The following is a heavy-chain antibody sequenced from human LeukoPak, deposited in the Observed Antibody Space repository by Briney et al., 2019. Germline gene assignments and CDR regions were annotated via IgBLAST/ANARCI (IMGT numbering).Heavy chain of an antibody. D-gene: IGHD3-3*01. CDR3: ARGRFLEWLPSAWKRDTYGMDV. V-gene: IGHV3-21*01. CDR1: GFTFSNAW. CDR2: ISSSSSYI. J-gene: IGHJ6*02. Sequence: GGSLRLSCAASGFTFSNAWMNWVRQAPGKGLEWVSSISSSSSYIYYADSVKGRFTISRDNAKNSLYLQMNSLRAEDTAVYYCARGRFLEWLPSAWKRDTYGMDVWGQGTTVTVSS.